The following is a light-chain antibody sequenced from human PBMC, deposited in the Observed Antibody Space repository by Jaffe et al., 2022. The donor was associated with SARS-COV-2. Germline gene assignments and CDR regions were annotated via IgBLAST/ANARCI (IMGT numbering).Light chain of an antibody. CDR2: KAS. CDR1: QSISSW. CDR3: QQYDRNPPWT. V-gene: IGKV1-5*03. Sequence: DILLTQSPSTLSASVGDRVTITCRASQSISSWLAWYQQKPGKAPKLLIYKASNLESGVPSRFSGSGSGTEFSLTISSLQPDDFATYYCQQYDRNPPWTFGQGTKVEVK. J-gene: IGKJ1*01.